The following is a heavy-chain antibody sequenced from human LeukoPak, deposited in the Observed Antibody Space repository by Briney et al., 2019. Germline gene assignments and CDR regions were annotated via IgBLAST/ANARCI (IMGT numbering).Heavy chain of an antibody. V-gene: IGHV1-18*01. CDR3: ARDRDYYDSSGYYDY. CDR2: ISTNSGNT. CDR1: GYTFTSNG. J-gene: IGHJ4*02. Sequence: GASVKVSCKASGYTFTSNGISWVRQAPGKGLEWMGWISTNSGNTNYAQRLQGRVTMTTDTSTSTAYLELRSLRSEDTAVYYCARDRDYYDSSGYYDYWGQGTLVTVSS. D-gene: IGHD3-22*01.